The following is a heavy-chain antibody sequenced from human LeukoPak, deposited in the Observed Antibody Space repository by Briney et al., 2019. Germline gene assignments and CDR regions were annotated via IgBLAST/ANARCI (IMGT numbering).Heavy chain of an antibody. CDR1: GFTFDDYG. V-gene: IGHV3-20*04. D-gene: IGHD3-10*01. CDR3: ARGGITMVRGVNPLHFDY. CDR2: INWNGGST. J-gene: IGHJ4*02. Sequence: GGSLRLSCAASGFTFDDYGMSWVRQAPGKGLEWVSGINWNGGSTGYADSVKGRFTISRDNAKNSLYLQMNSLRAEDTALYYCARGGITMVRGVNPLHFDYWGQGTLVTVSS.